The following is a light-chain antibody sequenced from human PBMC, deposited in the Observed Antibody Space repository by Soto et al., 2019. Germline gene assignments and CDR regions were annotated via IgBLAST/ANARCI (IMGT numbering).Light chain of an antibody. V-gene: IGKV1-5*01. J-gene: IGKJ5*01. CDR2: DAS. CDR3: QQYQTYST. CDR1: QSIRSL. Sequence: DIQLALVSTALSASVGDRYTITCRASQSIRSLLAWYQQKPGKDPXXLIYDASSLGSGVPSRFRGSGSGTEFTLTISSLKPDDFATYFCQQYQTYSTFGQGTRLDIK.